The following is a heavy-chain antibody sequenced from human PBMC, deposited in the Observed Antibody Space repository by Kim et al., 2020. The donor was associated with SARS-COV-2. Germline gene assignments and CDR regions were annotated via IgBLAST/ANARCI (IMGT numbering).Heavy chain of an antibody. CDR2: IYYSGNT. CDR1: GGSISSSNYY. CDR3: ARTIAGRPEAFDI. Sequence: SETLSLTCTVPGGSISSSNYYWGWIRQPPGKGLEWIGYIYYSGNTYYNPSLKSRVTVSVDTSKNQFSLKLSSVTAANTAVYYCARTIAGRPEAFDIWCQG. D-gene: IGHD6-6*01. V-gene: IGHV4-39*01. J-gene: IGHJ3*02.